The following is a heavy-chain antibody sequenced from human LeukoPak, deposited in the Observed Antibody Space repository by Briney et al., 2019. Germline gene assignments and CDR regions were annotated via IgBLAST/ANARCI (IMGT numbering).Heavy chain of an antibody. CDR1: GYTLTDYA. Sequence: ASVKVSCKASGYTLTDYAMSWVRQAPGQGLEWMGWINTNTGNPTYAQGFTGRFVFSLDTSVSTAYLQISSLKAEDTAFYYCARGRGCYSSSCYKDYWGQGTLVTVSS. CDR3: ARGRGCYSSSCYKDY. J-gene: IGHJ4*02. V-gene: IGHV7-4-1*02. CDR2: INTNTGNP. D-gene: IGHD2/OR15-2a*01.